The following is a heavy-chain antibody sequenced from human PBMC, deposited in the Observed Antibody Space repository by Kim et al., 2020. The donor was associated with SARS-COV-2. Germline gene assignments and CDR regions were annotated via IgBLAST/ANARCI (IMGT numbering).Heavy chain of an antibody. Sequence: YNPTLKGRVSISADTSKNQFSLRLSSVTAADTAVYYCAGGFDSRSGTFDIWGQGTMVTVSS. V-gene: IGHV4-4*08. CDR3: AGGFDSRSGTFDI. J-gene: IGHJ3*02. D-gene: IGHD6-6*01.